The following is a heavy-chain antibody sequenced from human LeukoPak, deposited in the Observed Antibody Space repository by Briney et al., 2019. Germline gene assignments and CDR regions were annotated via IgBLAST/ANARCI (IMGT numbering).Heavy chain of an antibody. J-gene: IGHJ4*02. D-gene: IGHD7-27*01. Sequence: GSLSLSCAASGFIISNYEMNWVHPPPGKGLGWISYISGSGSTIYYAASVKGRFTTSRDNAKNSLYLQMNSLRGEDTAVYYCARDGDDGSKDYWGQGSLVTVSS. CDR3: ARDGDDGSKDY. CDR1: GFIISNYE. V-gene: IGHV3-48*03. CDR2: ISGSGSTI.